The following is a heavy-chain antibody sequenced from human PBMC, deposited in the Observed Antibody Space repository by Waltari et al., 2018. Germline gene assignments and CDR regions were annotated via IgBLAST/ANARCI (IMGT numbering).Heavy chain of an antibody. Sequence: QVQLVQSGAEVKKPGASVKVSCKASGYTFTSYAMHWARQAPGQRLEWMGWINAGNGNTKYSQKFQGRVTITRDTSASTAYMELSSLRSEDTAVYYCARDSRGYDYVWGSDRYYFDYWGQEPWSPSPQ. V-gene: IGHV1-3*01. D-gene: IGHD3-16*02. J-gene: IGHJ4*01. CDR1: GYTFTSYA. CDR2: INAGNGNT. CDR3: ARDSRGYDYVWGSDRYYFDY.